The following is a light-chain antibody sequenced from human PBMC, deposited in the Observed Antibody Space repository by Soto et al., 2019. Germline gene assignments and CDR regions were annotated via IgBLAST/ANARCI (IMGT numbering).Light chain of an antibody. CDR1: QNVSSSY. Sequence: EIVLTQSPGTLSLSPGERATLSCRASQNVSSSYLAWYQQKPGQAPRLLIYAASRRATGIPDRFTGSGSGTDFTLTITRLEPEDSAVYFCQQYTGPPTTFGQGTRLEIK. V-gene: IGKV3-20*01. J-gene: IGKJ5*01. CDR2: AAS. CDR3: QQYTGPPTT.